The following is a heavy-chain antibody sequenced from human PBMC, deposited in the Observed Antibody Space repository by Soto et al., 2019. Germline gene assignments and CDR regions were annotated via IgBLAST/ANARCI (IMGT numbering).Heavy chain of an antibody. CDR2: IYYSGST. Sequence: QVQLQESGPGLVRPSETLSLTCTVSGGSINSYFWSWIRHSPGKGLEWIGHIYYSGSTSYSPSLKSRVSISVDTSKNQFSLEVHSVTAADTAVYYCARAGTNMVQFDYWGQGTLVTVSS. CDR1: GGSINSYF. CDR3: ARAGTNMVQFDY. J-gene: IGHJ4*02. D-gene: IGHD3-10*01. V-gene: IGHV4-59*01.